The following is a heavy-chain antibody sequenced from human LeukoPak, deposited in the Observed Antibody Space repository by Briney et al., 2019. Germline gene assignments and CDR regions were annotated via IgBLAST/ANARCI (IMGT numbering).Heavy chain of an antibody. CDR1: GYTFTGYY. D-gene: IGHD3-10*01. CDR2: INPNSGGT. Sequence: GASVKVSCKASGYTFTGYYMHWVRQAPGQRLEWMGWINPNSGGTNYAQKFQGRVTMTRDTSISTAYMELSRLRSDDTAVYYCARALPTYYYGSGSYDYWGQGTLVTVSS. V-gene: IGHV1-2*02. CDR3: ARALPTYYYGSGSYDY. J-gene: IGHJ4*02.